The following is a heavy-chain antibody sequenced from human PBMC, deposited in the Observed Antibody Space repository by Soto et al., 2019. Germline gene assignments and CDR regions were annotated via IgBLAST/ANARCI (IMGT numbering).Heavy chain of an antibody. V-gene: IGHV3-30*18. CDR2: ITYDGSRK. D-gene: IGHD5-12*01. CDR3: EKDIHADRDTYHYGADY. J-gene: IGHJ4*02. CDR1: GFTFGNFG. Sequence: QVQLVESGGGVVQPGTSLRLSCSASGFTFGNFGMHWVRQSPGKGLEWVSIITYDGSRKHYIDSVKGGFTISRDNSKNTVFLQMNSPRAEDSAVYYCEKDIHADRDTYHYGADYWGQGTLVTVSS.